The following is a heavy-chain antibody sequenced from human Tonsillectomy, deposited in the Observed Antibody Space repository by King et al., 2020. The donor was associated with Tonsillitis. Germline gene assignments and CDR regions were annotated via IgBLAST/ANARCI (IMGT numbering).Heavy chain of an antibody. J-gene: IGHJ4*02. V-gene: IGHV1-8*01. Sequence: QLVQSGAEVKKPGASVKVSCKASGYTFTSYDINWVRQATGQGLEWMGWMNPNSGKKGFAQKFPGRITKTRKNSISTAYMELSGLRSEETAVYYCARGPSTKRFDYWGQGTLVTVSS. CDR1: GYTFTSYD. D-gene: IGHD5-24*01. CDR2: MNPNSGKK. CDR3: ARGPSTKRFDY.